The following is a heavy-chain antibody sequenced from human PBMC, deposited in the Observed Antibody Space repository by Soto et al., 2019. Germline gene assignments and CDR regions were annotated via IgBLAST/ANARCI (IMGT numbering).Heavy chain of an antibody. D-gene: IGHD2-2*01. CDR2: VRSKTNSYET. CDR3: TSRYCISNSYYVDYYYYGLDV. V-gene: IGHV3-73*01. Sequence: PGGSLRLSCAASGFTFSGSAMHWVRQASGKGLEWVGRVRSKTNSYETAYAASVKGRFTISRDDSKNTAYLQMNSLKTEDTAVYYCTSRYCISNSYYVDYYYYGLDVWGQGTTVTVSS. CDR1: GFTFSGSA. J-gene: IGHJ6*02.